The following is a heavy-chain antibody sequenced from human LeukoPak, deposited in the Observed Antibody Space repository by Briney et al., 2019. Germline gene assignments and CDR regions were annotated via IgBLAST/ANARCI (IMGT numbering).Heavy chain of an antibody. CDR1: GFTFSSYA. Sequence: GGSLRLSCAASGFTFSSYAMSWVRQAPGKGLEWVSTIVDTGDGTFYADSVRGRFTISRDSSKNTLYLQMNSLRAEDTAVYYCARGGSGTTTGYYFDYWGQGTLVTVSS. V-gene: IGHV3-23*01. D-gene: IGHD1-7*01. CDR2: IVDTGDGT. CDR3: ARGGSGTTTGYYFDY. J-gene: IGHJ4*02.